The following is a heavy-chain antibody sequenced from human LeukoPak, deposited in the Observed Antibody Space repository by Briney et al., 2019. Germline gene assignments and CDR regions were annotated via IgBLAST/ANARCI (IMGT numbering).Heavy chain of an antibody. CDR2: IYYSGST. CDR1: GDSIISSSHY. J-gene: IGHJ6*02. CDR3: ARHWTGYYYYGMDV. D-gene: IGHD3/OR15-3a*01. Sequence: NPSETLSLTCTVFGDSIISSSHYWGWIRQPPGKGLEWIGSIYYSGSTHFNPSLQSRVTMSVDASKNQFSLKLSSVTAADTAGYYCARHWTGYYYYGMDVWGQGTTVTV. V-gene: IGHV4-39*01.